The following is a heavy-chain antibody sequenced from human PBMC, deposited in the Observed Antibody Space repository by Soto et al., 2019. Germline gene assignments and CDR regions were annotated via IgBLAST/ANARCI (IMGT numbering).Heavy chain of an antibody. J-gene: IGHJ4*02. D-gene: IGHD6-13*01. CDR2: IYYSGST. CDR3: ARSWGPTFDF. V-gene: IGHV4-59*01. Sequence: PSDTLSLTCTVSGGSISSYYWSWIRQPPGKGLEWIGYIYYSGSTNYNPSLKSRVTISVDTSKNQFSLKLSSVTAADTAVYYCARSWGPTFDFWGQGTLVTFPQ. CDR1: GGSISSYY.